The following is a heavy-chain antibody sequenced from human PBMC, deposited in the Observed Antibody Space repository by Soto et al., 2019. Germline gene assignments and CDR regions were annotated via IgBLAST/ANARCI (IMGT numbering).Heavy chain of an antibody. Sequence: GASVKVSCKASGYTFTSYDINWARQATGQGLEWMGWMNPNSGNTGYAQKFQGRVTMTRNTSISTAYMELSSLRSEDTAVYYCARGSRVLRYFDWLSYYYYMDVWGKGTTVTVSS. D-gene: IGHD3-9*01. V-gene: IGHV1-8*01. CDR1: GYTFTSYD. CDR3: ARGSRVLRYFDWLSYYYYMDV. CDR2: MNPNSGNT. J-gene: IGHJ6*03.